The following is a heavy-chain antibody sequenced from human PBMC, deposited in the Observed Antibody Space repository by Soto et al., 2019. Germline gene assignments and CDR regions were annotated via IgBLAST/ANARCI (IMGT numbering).Heavy chain of an antibody. Sequence: SETLSLTCTVSGGSISSYYWSWIRQPPGKGLEWIGYIYYSGSTNYNPSLKSRVTISVDTSKNQFSLKLSSVTAADTAVYYCARVPYSSGWWAGAFDIWGQGTMVTVSS. CDR1: GGSISSYY. CDR3: ARVPYSSGWWAGAFDI. D-gene: IGHD6-19*01. J-gene: IGHJ3*02. CDR2: IYYSGST. V-gene: IGHV4-59*08.